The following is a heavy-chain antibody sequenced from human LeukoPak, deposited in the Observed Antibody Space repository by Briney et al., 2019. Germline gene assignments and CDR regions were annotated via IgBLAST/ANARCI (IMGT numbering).Heavy chain of an antibody. D-gene: IGHD3-16*01. J-gene: IGHJ4*02. V-gene: IGHV3-11*04. CDR3: ARVFGGIDY. Sequence: TGGSLRLSCAASGFTFSDYYMNWIRQAPGKGLEWVSYISSSSSTIYYADSVKGRFTISRDNAKNSLYLQMNSLRAEDTAVYYCARVFGGIDYRGQGTLVTVSS. CDR1: GFTFSDYY. CDR2: ISSSSSTI.